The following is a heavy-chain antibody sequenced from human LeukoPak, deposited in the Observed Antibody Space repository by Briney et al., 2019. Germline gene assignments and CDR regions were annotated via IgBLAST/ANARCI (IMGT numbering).Heavy chain of an antibody. J-gene: IGHJ4*02. CDR2: ISYAGSNK. CDR1: GFTFSSYA. V-gene: IGHV3-30*18. D-gene: IGHD6-19*01. CDR3: AKDSSASSTYYFDY. Sequence: GGSLRLSCAASGFTFSSYAMHWVRQAPGKGLEWVAFISYAGSNKYYADSVKGRFTISRDNSKNTLYLQLNSLRTEDTAVYYCAKDSSASSTYYFDYWGQGTLVTVSS.